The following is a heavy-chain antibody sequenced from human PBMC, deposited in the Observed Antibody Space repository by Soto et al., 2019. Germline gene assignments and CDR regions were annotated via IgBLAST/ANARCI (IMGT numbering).Heavy chain of an antibody. CDR3: AIGSRFHPTVTTMGYYYYYMDV. J-gene: IGHJ6*03. V-gene: IGHV1-18*01. CDR2: ISAYNGNT. CDR1: GYTFTSYG. Sequence: ASVKVSCKASGYTFTSYGISWVRQAPGQGLEWMGWISAYNGNTNYAQKLQGRVTMTTDTSTSTAYMELRSLRSDDTAVYYCAIGSRFHPTVTTMGYYYYYMDVWGKGTTVTVSS. D-gene: IGHD4-17*01.